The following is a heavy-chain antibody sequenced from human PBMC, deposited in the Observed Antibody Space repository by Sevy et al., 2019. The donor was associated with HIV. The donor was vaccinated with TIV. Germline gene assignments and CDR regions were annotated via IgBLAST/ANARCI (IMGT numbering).Heavy chain of an antibody. J-gene: IGHJ6*02. CDR1: GFTFSSYW. CDR3: ARPRANYVDNYFFYAMDV. V-gene: IGHV3-7*01. Sequence: GGSLRLSCAASGFTFSSYWMSWVRQAPGKGLEWVANINQDGSEEYYVASVKGRFTISRDNAKNSLYLQMNSLTAEDTAVYYCARPRANYVDNYFFYAMDVWGQGTTVTVSS. CDR2: INQDGSEE. D-gene: IGHD4-17*01.